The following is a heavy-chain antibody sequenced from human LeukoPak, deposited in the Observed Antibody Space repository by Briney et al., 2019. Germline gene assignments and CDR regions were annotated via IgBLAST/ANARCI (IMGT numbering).Heavy chain of an antibody. V-gene: IGHV5-51*01. CDR3: ASRPFETTVVPWDFY. J-gene: IGHJ4*02. CDR1: GYSFTNYW. D-gene: IGHD4-23*01. Sequence: GESLKISCKGSGYSFTNYWIAWVRQMPGKGLEWMGIIYPGDSDTRYSPSFQGQVTISADRSINTAYLQWNSLTASDTAMYYCASRPFETTVVPWDFYWGQGTQVTVSS. CDR2: IYPGDSDT.